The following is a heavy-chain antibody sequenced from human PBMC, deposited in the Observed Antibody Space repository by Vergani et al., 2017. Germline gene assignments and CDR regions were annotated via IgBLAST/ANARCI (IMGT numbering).Heavy chain of an antibody. V-gene: IGHV1-18*04. CDR1: SYTFVNYG. CDR3: AIDAPYYDSSVDAFDI. CDR2: ISAYDGST. D-gene: IGHD3-22*01. J-gene: IGHJ3*02. Sequence: QLVQSGAEVKKPGASVKVSCKASSYTFVNYGISWVRQAPGQGLEWVGWISAYDGSTNYAHKVPGRVTMTTDTSTSTAYMELRSLRSNDTAVYYCAIDAPYYDSSVDAFDIWGQGTMVTVSS.